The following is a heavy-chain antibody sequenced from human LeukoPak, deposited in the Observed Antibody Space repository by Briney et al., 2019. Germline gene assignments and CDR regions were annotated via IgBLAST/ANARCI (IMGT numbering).Heavy chain of an antibody. CDR2: IIPIFGTA. V-gene: IGHV1-69*05. D-gene: IGHD1-7*01. J-gene: IGHJ3*02. CDR1: GGTFSSYA. CDR3: ARDHWNYEAFDI. Sequence: GASVKVSCKASGGTFSSYAISWVRQAPGQGLEWMGGIIPIFGTANYAQKFQGRVTITTDESTSTAYMELSSLRSEDTAVYYCARDHWNYEAFDIWGQGTMVTVSS.